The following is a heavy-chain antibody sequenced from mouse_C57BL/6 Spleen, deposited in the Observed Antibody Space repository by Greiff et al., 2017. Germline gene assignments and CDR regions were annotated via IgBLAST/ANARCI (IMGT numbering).Heavy chain of an antibody. D-gene: IGHD2-3*01. Sequence: VQLQQPGAELVKPGASVKLSCKASGYTFTSYWMHWVKQRPGQGLEWIGMIHPNSGSTNYNEKFKSKATLTVDKSSSTAYMQLSSLTSEDSAVYYCASIYDGYYDSDYWGQGTTLTVSS. J-gene: IGHJ2*01. V-gene: IGHV1-64*01. CDR3: ASIYDGYYDSDY. CDR2: IHPNSGST. CDR1: GYTFTSYW.